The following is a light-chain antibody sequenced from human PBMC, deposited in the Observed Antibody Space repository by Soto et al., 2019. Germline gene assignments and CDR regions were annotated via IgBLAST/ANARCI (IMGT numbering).Light chain of an antibody. Sequence: DIQMTPSPSTLSASVGDRVTITCRASQSISSLLAWYQQKPGRDPTLLIYKASTLESGVPSGFSGSGSGTEFTLTISSLQPDDFATYYCQQYNSYPLTFGQGTQLEIK. J-gene: IGKJ5*01. CDR2: KAS. V-gene: IGKV1-5*03. CDR1: QSISSL. CDR3: QQYNSYPLT.